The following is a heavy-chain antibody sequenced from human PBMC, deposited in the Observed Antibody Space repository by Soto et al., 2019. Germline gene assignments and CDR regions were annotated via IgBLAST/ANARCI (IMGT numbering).Heavy chain of an antibody. J-gene: IGHJ5*02. CDR1: GGSISSSSYY. CDR2: IYYSGST. V-gene: IGHV4-39*01. D-gene: IGHD5-18*01. Sequence: SEPLSLPCTVSGGSISSSSYYWGWIRQPPGKGLEWIGSIYYSGSTYYNPSLKSRVTISVDTSKNQFSLKLSSVTAADTAVYYCARQRVDTAMVLPYNWFDPWGQGTLVTVA. CDR3: ARQRVDTAMVLPYNWFDP.